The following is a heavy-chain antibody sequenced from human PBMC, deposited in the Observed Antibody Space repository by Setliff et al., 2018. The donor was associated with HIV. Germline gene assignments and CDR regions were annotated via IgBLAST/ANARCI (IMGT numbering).Heavy chain of an antibody. CDR1: GGSISSSSYY. CDR3: ARSPLYSGYERYYFDY. D-gene: IGHD5-12*01. V-gene: IGHV4-39*07. J-gene: IGHJ4*02. Sequence: PSETLSLTCTVSGGSISSSSYYWGWIRQPPGKGLEWIGNIYYSGSTNYNPSLKSRVTISLDRSKTQFSLKLSSVTAADTAVYYCARSPLYSGYERYYFDYWGQGTLVTVSS. CDR2: IYYSGST.